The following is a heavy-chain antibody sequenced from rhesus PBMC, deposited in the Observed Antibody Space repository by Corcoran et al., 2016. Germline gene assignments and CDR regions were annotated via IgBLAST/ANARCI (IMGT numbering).Heavy chain of an antibody. V-gene: IGHV4-80*01. Sequence: QVQLQESGPGLVKPSETLSLTCAVSGASISSYWRSWIRQPPGKGLEWIGEIDAHSGSTYYNPSLKSRVTISKDASKTQFSLKLSSVTAEDTAVYYCATIRGGLDSWGQGVVVTVSS. CDR1: GASISSYW. CDR2: IDAHSGST. CDR3: ATIRGGLDS. J-gene: IGHJ6*01.